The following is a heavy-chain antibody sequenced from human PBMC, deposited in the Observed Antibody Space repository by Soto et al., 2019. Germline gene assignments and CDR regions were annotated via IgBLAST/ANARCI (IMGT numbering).Heavy chain of an antibody. CDR3: ARLQLAPPDY. J-gene: IGHJ4*02. D-gene: IGHD6-13*01. CDR2: IYYSGST. Sequence: SSETLSLTCTVSGDSISSSRYYWGWIRQPPGKGLEWIATIYYSGSTYNNPSLKSRVTISLDMSKNQFSLKLSSVTAADTAVYYCARLQLAPPDYWGQGTLVPSP. CDR1: GDSISSSRYY. V-gene: IGHV4-39*01.